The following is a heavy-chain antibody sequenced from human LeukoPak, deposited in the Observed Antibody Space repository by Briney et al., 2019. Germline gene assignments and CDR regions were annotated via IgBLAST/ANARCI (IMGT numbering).Heavy chain of an antibody. D-gene: IGHD4-17*01. CDR2: IKQDGSEK. CDR3: ARDQGPYGDYYFDY. Sequence: GGSLRLSCAASGFTFSSYCMSWVRQAPGKGLEWVANIKQDGSEKYYVDSVKGRFTISRDNAKNSLYLQMNGLRAEDTAVYYCARDQGPYGDYYFDYWGQGTLVTVSS. J-gene: IGHJ4*02. V-gene: IGHV3-7*01. CDR1: GFTFSSYC.